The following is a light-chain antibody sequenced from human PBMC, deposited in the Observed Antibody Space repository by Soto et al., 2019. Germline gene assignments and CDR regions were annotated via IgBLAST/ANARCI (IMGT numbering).Light chain of an antibody. CDR2: TNT. CDR1: SSNIGSNP. V-gene: IGLV1-44*01. J-gene: IGLJ1*01. Sequence: QSVLTQPPSASGTPRQSVTISCSGGSSNIGSNPVSWYQHVPGTAPKLLIHTNTQRPLGVPVRFSGSKSGTSASLAISGLQSEDESDYYCAAWDDTFYVFGSGTKLTVL. CDR3: AAWDDTFYV.